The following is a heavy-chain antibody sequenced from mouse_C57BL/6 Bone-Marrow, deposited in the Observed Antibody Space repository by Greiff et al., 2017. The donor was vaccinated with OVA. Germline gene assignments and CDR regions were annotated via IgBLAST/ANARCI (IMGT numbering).Heavy chain of an antibody. CDR3: ARPIYDGYYPGFAY. Sequence: DVHLVESGGDLVKPGGSLKLSCAASGFTFSSYGMSWVRQTPDKRLEWVATISSGGSYTYYPDSVKGRFTISRDNAKNTLYLQMSSLKSEDTAMYYCARPIYDGYYPGFAYWGQGTLSLSLQ. CDR1: GFTFSSYG. CDR2: ISSGGSYT. D-gene: IGHD2-3*01. V-gene: IGHV5-6*01. J-gene: IGHJ3*01.